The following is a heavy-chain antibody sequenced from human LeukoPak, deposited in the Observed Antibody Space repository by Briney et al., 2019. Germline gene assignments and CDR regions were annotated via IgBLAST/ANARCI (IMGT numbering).Heavy chain of an antibody. Sequence: ASVKVSCKASGYTFTSYYMHWVRQAPGQGLEWMGIINPSGGSTSYAQKFQGRVTMTRDTSTSTVYMELSSLRSEDTAVYYCARNGARLWFGELLTSGMDVWGQGTTVTVSS. CDR1: GYTFTSYY. J-gene: IGHJ6*02. D-gene: IGHD3-10*01. CDR2: INPSGGST. V-gene: IGHV1-46*01. CDR3: ARNGARLWFGELLTSGMDV.